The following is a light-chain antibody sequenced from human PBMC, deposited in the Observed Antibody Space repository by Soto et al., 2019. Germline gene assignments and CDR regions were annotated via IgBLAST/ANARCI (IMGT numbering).Light chain of an antibody. CDR2: KAS. Sequence: DIQMTQSPSTLSASVGDRVTITCRASQRISTWLAWYQQRAGKTPKLLIYKASNLESGVPSRFSGSGSGTDFTLTISSLQPDDFATYYCQQYNSYSWAFGQGTKVDIK. J-gene: IGKJ1*01. CDR1: QRISTW. V-gene: IGKV1-5*03. CDR3: QQYNSYSWA.